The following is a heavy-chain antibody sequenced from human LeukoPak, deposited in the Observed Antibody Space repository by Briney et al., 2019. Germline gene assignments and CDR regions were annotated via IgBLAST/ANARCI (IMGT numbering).Heavy chain of an antibody. D-gene: IGHD5-18*01. J-gene: IGHJ4*02. Sequence: GGSLRLSCAASGFTFSSYGMHWVRQAPGKGLEWVAVISYDGSNKYYADSVKGRFTISRDNSKNTLYLQMNSLRAEDTAVYYCAKGGGTAMVTYPFDYWGPGTLVTVSS. CDR2: ISYDGSNK. CDR3: AKGGGTAMVTYPFDY. CDR1: GFTFSSYG. V-gene: IGHV3-30*18.